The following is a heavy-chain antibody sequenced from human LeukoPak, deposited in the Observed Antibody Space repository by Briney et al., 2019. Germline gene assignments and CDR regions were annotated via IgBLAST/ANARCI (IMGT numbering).Heavy chain of an antibody. J-gene: IGHJ4*02. CDR1: GGTFSSYT. D-gene: IGHD3-22*01. V-gene: IGHV1-2*02. CDR2: INPNSGGT. CDR3: ARNYYDSSGFCDY. Sequence: ASVKVSCKASGGTFSSYTISRVRQAPGQGLEWMGWINPNSGGTNYAQKFQGRVTMTRDTSISTAYMELSRLRSDDTAVYYCARNYYDSSGFCDYWGQGTLVTVSS.